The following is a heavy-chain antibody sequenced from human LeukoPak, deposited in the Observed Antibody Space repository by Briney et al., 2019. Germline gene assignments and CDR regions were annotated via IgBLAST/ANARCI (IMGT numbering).Heavy chain of an antibody. CDR2: ISYDGSYK. V-gene: IGHV3-30*04. CDR3: ARDRPYYYEDAFDI. D-gene: IGHD3-22*01. J-gene: IGHJ3*02. Sequence: PGRSLRLSCAASGFTFSSYAMHWVRQAPGKGLEWVAIISYDGSYKYYADSVKGRFTISRDNAKNSLYLQMNSLRAEDTAVYYCARDRPYYYEDAFDIWGQGTMVTVSS. CDR1: GFTFSSYA.